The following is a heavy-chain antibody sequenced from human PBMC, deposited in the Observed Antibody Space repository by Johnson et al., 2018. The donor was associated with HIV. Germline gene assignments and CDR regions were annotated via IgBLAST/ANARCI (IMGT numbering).Heavy chain of an antibody. Sequence: VQLVESGGGVVRPGGSLRLPCAASGFTFDDYAMSWVRQAPGKGLEWVSAISGSAGITYSADSVEGRFTISRDNSRNTLYLQMNSLRTEDTAVYYCAKVRCGGDCLDAFDIWGQGTMVTVSS. CDR3: AKVRCGGDCLDAFDI. CDR1: GFTFDDYA. J-gene: IGHJ3*02. V-gene: IGHV3-23*04. CDR2: ISGSAGIT. D-gene: IGHD2-21*02.